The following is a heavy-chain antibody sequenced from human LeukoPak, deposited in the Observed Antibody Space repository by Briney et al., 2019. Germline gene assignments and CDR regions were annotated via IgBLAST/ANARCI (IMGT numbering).Heavy chain of an antibody. J-gene: IGHJ3*02. CDR3: ARAMEYYDSSGDDAFDI. Sequence: PGGSLRLSCAASGFTFSSYWMHWVRQAPGKGLEWVATIRQDGSQKYYVDSVKGRFTISRDNAKNSLYLQMNSLRAEDTAVYYCARAMEYYDSSGDDAFDIWGQGTMVTVSS. D-gene: IGHD3-22*01. CDR2: IRQDGSQK. V-gene: IGHV3-7*01. CDR1: GFTFSSYW.